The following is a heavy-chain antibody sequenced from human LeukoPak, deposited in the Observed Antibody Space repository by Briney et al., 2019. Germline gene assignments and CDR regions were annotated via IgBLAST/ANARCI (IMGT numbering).Heavy chain of an antibody. CDR1: GFTFSSYS. D-gene: IGHD3-9*01. CDR3: ARERDTLRYFDWPNPYYYYYMDV. J-gene: IGHJ6*03. Sequence: GGSLRLSCAASGFTFSSYSMNWVRQAPGKGLEWVSSISSSSSYIYYADSVKGRFTISRDNAKNSLYLQMNSLRAEDTAVYYCARERDTLRYFDWPNPYYYYYMDVWGKGTTVTISS. V-gene: IGHV3-21*01. CDR2: ISSSSSYI.